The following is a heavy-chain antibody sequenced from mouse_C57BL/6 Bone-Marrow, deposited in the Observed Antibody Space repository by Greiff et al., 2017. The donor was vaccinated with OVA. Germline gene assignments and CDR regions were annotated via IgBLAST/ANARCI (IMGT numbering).Heavy chain of an antibody. J-gene: IGHJ4*01. CDR3: ARAGYLYAMDY. CDR1: GYTFTSYW. V-gene: IGHV1-50*01. Sequence: QVQLKQPGAELVKPGASVKLSCKASGYTFTSYWMQWVKQRPGQGLEWIGEIDPSDSYTNYNQKFKGKATLTVDTSSSTAYMQLSSLTSEDSAVYYCARAGYLYAMDYWGQGTSVTVSS. CDR2: IDPSDSYT. D-gene: IGHD2-2*01.